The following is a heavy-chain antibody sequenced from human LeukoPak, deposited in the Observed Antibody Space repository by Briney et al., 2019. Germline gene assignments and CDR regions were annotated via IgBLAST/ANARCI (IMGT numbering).Heavy chain of an antibody. CDR3: ARLSSSPWDYFDY. J-gene: IGHJ4*02. CDR2: IGTAGDT. D-gene: IGHD6-6*01. CDR1: GFTFSSYD. Sequence: GGSLRLSCAASGFTFSSYDMHWVRQATGKGLEWFSAIGTAGDTYYPGSVKGRFTISRENAKNSLYLQMNSLRAGDTAVYYCARLSSSPWDYFDYWGQGTLVTVSS. V-gene: IGHV3-13*01.